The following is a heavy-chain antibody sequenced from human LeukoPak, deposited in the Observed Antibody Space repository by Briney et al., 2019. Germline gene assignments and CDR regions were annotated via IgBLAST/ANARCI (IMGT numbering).Heavy chain of an antibody. D-gene: IGHD3-16*02. Sequence: GASVKVSCKASGYSFTNYAMNWVRQAPGQGLEFMGWIHPSTGHPSYAQGFSGRFVFSLGTSVTTTYLQISDLKADDTAVYFCARALDSLGGLSLPDYWGQGTLVTVSS. CDR1: GYSFTNYA. CDR2: IHPSTGHP. V-gene: IGHV7-4-1*02. CDR3: ARALDSLGGLSLPDY. J-gene: IGHJ4*02.